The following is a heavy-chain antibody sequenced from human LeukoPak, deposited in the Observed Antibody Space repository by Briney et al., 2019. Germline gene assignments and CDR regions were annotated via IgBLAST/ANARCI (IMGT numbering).Heavy chain of an antibody. D-gene: IGHD6-19*01. Sequence: SETLSLTCAVYGGSFSGYYWSWIRQPPGKGLEWIGEINHSGSTNYNPSLKSRVTISVDTSKNQFSLQLTSVTAADAAVYYCARSSDSSGYYGGGIIDYWGQGTLVTVSS. V-gene: IGHV4-34*01. CDR3: ARSSDSSGYYGGGIIDY. CDR2: INHSGST. CDR1: GGSFSGYY. J-gene: IGHJ4*02.